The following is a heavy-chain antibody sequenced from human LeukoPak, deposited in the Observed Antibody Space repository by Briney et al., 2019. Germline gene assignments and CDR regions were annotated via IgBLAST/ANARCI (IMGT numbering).Heavy chain of an antibody. J-gene: IGHJ6*03. CDR2: ISGSGGRT. CDR1: GFTLSSYW. CDR3: AKGGGSSYYYYMDV. D-gene: IGHD6-13*01. V-gene: IGHV3-23*01. Sequence: GGSLRLSCAASGFTLSSYWMNWVRQAPGKGLEWVSGISGSGGRTYFADSVKGRFTISRDNSKNTLYLQMNSLRAEDTAVYSCAKGGGSSYYYYMDVWGKGTTVTISS.